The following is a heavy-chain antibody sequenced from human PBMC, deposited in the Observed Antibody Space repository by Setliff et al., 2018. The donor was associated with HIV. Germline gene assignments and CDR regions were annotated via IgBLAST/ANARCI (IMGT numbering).Heavy chain of an antibody. CDR3: TGDYNSGSNRFDY. CDR2: IYFSGST. V-gene: IGHV4-39*07. D-gene: IGHD3-10*01. Sequence: SETLSLTCTVSGDSIGTTTYYWGWIRQSPEKGLEWIGSIYFSGSTNYNPSLKSRVTLLLDTSKNQFSLKLTSVTAADAAVYYCTGDYNSGSNRFDYWGQGTPVTSPQ. CDR1: GDSIGTTTYY. J-gene: IGHJ4*02.